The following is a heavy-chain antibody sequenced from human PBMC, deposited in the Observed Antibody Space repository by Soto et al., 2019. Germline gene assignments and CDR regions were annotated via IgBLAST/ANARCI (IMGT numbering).Heavy chain of an antibody. D-gene: IGHD2-15*01. CDR3: ARKYCSGGSCRDDY. J-gene: IGHJ4*02. Sequence: GVSLRLSCAASGFTFSDYYMSWIRQAPGKGLEWVSYISSNGNTIYYADNVKGRYTITRDNAKNSLYLKKNSLRAEDTALYYCARKYCSGGSCRDDYWGQGTLVTVSS. CDR1: GFTFSDYY. V-gene: IGHV3-11*01. CDR2: ISSNGNTI.